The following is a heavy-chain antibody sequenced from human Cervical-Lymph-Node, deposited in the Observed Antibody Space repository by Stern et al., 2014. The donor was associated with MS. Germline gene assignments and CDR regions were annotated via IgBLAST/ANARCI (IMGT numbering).Heavy chain of an antibody. D-gene: IGHD4-17*01. CDR2: INPSGGAT. V-gene: IGHV1-46*03. CDR3: ARHYGDYSRYFDY. Sequence: QVQLVQSGAEVKKPGASVKISCKASGYIFTSHSIHWVRQAPGQGLEWVGIINPSGGATTYAQKFQDKVTMTRDTSTSTVYMELSSLRSEDTAVYYCARHYGDYSRYFDYWGQGTLVTVSS. J-gene: IGHJ4*02. CDR1: GYIFTSHS.